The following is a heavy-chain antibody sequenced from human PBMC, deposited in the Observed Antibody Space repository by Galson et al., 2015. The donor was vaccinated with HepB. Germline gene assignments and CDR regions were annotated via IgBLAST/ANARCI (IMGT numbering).Heavy chain of an antibody. CDR2: ISTSSSHI. J-gene: IGHJ4*02. CDR1: GFTFSSYD. CDR3: ARDLPSSWYPDFDY. Sequence: SLRLSCAASGFTFSSYDMNWVRQAPGKGLEWVSSISTSSSHIYYADSVKGRCTISRDNAKNSLYLQMNSLRAEDTAVYYCARDLPSSWYPDFDYWGQGTLVTVSS. D-gene: IGHD6-13*01. V-gene: IGHV3-21*01.